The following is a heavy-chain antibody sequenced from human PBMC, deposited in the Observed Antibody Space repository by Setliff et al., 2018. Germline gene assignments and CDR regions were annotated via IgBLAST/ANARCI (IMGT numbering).Heavy chain of an antibody. Sequence: GGSLRLSCAASGFTFSDAWMNWVRQAPGKGLEWVGRIKSKADGGTADFAAPVKARFTISRDDSKNTMSLPMNSLKTEDTAVYFCATRLGDFWGQGTRVTVSS. J-gene: IGHJ4*02. CDR1: GFTFSDAW. CDR3: ATRLGDF. V-gene: IGHV3-15*01. CDR2: IKSKADGGTA.